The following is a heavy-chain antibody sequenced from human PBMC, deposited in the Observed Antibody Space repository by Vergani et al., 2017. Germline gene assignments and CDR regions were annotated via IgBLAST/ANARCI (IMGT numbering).Heavy chain of an antibody. J-gene: IGHJ4*02. CDR2: ISANNGNT. CDR3: VRNIDY. D-gene: IGHD1/OR15-1a*01. CDR1: GYTFTSYG. V-gene: IGHV1-18*01. Sequence: QSQLVQSGDEVKEPGASMKVSCKASGYTFTSYGISWVRQAPGQGLEWMAWISANNGNTNYIQKFQDRVTLTTDTSTSTAYMELRSLRSDDTAVYYCVRNIDYWGQGTLVTVSS.